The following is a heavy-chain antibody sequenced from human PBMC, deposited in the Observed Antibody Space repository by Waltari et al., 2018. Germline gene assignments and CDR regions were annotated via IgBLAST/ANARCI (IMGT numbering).Heavy chain of an antibody. D-gene: IGHD2-2*01. J-gene: IGHJ5*02. V-gene: IGHV1-24*01. CDR3: ATVDVVVPAAMRIRGWFDP. Sequence: QVQLVQSGAEVKKPGASVKVSCKVSGYTLTELSMHWVRQAPGKGLEWMGGFEPEEGKTIYAKKFQGRVTMTEDTSTDTAYMELSSLRSEDTAVYYCATVDVVVPAAMRIRGWFDPWGQGTLVTVSS. CDR2: FEPEEGKT. CDR1: GYTLTELS.